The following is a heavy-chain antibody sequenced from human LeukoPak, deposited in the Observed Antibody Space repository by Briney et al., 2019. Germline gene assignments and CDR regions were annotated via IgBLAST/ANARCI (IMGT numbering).Heavy chain of an antibody. Sequence: PGGSLRLSCAASGFTFSSYAMSWVRQAPGKGLEWVSAISGSGGSTYYADSVKGRFTISRDNSKNTLYLQMNSLRADDTAVYYCAKATGPITIFFGMDVWGQGTTVTVSS. CDR3: AKATGPITIFFGMDV. D-gene: IGHD3-3*01. CDR2: ISGSGGST. CDR1: GFTFSSYA. V-gene: IGHV3-23*01. J-gene: IGHJ6*02.